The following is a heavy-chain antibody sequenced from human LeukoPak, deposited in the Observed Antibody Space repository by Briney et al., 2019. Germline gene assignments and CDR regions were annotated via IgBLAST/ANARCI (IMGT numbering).Heavy chain of an antibody. CDR2: TYYRSKWYT. J-gene: IGHJ4*02. Sequence: SQTLSLTCAISGDSVSRDSIAWNWIRQSPSRGLEWLGRTYYRSKWYTEYGVSVRSRITINSDTSKNQFSLQLNSMTPEDTALYYCARNVAPAHFDYWGQGALVTVSS. CDR3: ARNVAPAHFDY. V-gene: IGHV6-1*01. CDR1: GDSVSRDSIA. D-gene: IGHD2-2*01.